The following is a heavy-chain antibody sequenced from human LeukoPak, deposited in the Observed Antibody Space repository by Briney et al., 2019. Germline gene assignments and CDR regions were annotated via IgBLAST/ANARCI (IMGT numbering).Heavy chain of an antibody. D-gene: IGHD6-13*01. CDR3: AKDGSYSTSWYDYDY. V-gene: IGHV3-23*01. CDR2: ITGSGDST. Sequence: GGSLRLSCAASGFTFSNYAMSWVRQAPGKGLEWVSVITGSGDSTYYADSVKGRFTISRDNSKNTLYLQMNSLRAEDTAVYYCAKDGSYSTSWYDYDYWRQGTLVTVSS. CDR1: GFTFSNYA. J-gene: IGHJ4*02.